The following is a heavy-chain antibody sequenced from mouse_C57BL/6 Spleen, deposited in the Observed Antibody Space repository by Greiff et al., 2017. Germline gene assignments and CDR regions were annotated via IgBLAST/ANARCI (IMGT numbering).Heavy chain of an antibody. J-gene: IGHJ2*01. CDR3: ADGYRYYFDY. Sequence: VQLVESGAELARPGASVKLSCKASGYTFTSYGISWVKQRTGQGLEWIGEIYPRSGNTYYNEKFKGKATLTADKSSSTAYMELRSLTSEDSAVYFCADGYRYYFDYWGQGTTLTVSS. CDR1: GYTFTSYG. D-gene: IGHD2-3*01. V-gene: IGHV1-81*01. CDR2: IYPRSGNT.